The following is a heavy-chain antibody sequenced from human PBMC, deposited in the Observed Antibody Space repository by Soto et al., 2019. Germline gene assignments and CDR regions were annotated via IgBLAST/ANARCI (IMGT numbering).Heavy chain of an antibody. V-gene: IGHV4-59*08. D-gene: IGHD3-22*01. Sequence: SETLSLTCTVSGDSISSYYWTWIRQPPGMGLEWIGFISYSGSTSYNPSLKSRVTMSVVTSKNQFSLKLSSVTAADTAVYYCARVPIYYDSSDAGSYYFDYWGQGTLVTVSS. CDR3: ARVPIYYDSSDAGSYYFDY. J-gene: IGHJ4*02. CDR2: ISYSGST. CDR1: GDSISSYY.